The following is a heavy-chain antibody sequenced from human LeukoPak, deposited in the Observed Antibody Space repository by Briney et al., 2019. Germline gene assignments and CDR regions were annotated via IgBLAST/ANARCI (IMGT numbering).Heavy chain of an antibody. D-gene: IGHD6-13*01. CDR3: ARDPEGRIAAAGDDAFDI. CDR1: GYTFTSYS. Sequence: ASVKVSCKASGYTFTSYSMHWVRQAPGQGLEWMGIINPSGGSTSYAQKFQGRVTMTRDMSTSTAYMELSSLRSEDTAVYYCARDPEGRIAAAGDDAFDIWGQGTMVTVSS. V-gene: IGHV1-46*01. CDR2: INPSGGST. J-gene: IGHJ3*02.